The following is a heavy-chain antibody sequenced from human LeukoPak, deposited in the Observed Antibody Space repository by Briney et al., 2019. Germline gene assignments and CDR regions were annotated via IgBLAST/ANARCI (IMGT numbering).Heavy chain of an antibody. CDR1: GFTFSSYA. CDR3: AKGYYDSSGYYFGDY. V-gene: IGHV3-23*01. CDR2: ISGSGGST. D-gene: IGHD3-22*01. Sequence: PGGSLRLSCAASGFTFSSYAMSWVRQAPGKGLEWVSAISGSGGSTYYADSVKGQFTISRDNSKNTLYLQMNSLRAEDTAVYYCAKGYYDSSGYYFGDYWGQGTLVTVSS. J-gene: IGHJ4*02.